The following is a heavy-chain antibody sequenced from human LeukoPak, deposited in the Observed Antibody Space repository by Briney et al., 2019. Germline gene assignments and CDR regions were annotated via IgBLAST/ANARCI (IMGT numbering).Heavy chain of an antibody. D-gene: IGHD6-13*01. J-gene: IGHJ5*02. CDR3: ARGRGSSWYNWIDP. CDR1: GGSFSGYY. CDR2: INHSGST. V-gene: IGHV4-34*01. Sequence: SETLSLTCAVYGGSFSGYYWSWIRQPPGKGLEWIGEINHSGSTDYNPSLKSRVTISVDTSKNQFSPKLSSVTAADTAVYYCARGRGSSWYNWIDPWGQGTLVTVSS.